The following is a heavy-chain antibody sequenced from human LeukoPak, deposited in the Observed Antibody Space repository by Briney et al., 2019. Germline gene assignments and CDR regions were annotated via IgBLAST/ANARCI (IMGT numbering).Heavy chain of an antibody. J-gene: IGHJ4*02. CDR2: ISGSGGST. CDR3: AKDLRWLPQGIFDY. CDR1: GFTFSSNA. V-gene: IGHV3-23*01. D-gene: IGHD5-24*01. Sequence: GGSLSLSCEASGFTFSSNAMTWFRQAPGKGLEWVSAISGSGGSTYYADSVKGRFTISRDNSKNTLYLQMNSLRAEDTAVYYCAKDLRWLPQGIFDYWGQGTLVTVSS.